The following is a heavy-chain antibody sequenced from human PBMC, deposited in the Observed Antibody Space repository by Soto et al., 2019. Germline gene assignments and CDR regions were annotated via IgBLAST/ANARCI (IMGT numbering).Heavy chain of an antibody. D-gene: IGHD2-2*01. J-gene: IGHJ4*02. CDR1: GGSISSYY. Sequence: SETLSLTCTVSGGSISSYYWSWIRQPPGKGLEWIGYIYYSGSTNYNPSLKSRVTISVDTSKNQFSLKLSSVTAADTAVYYCARGTYCSSTSCRFDYWGQGTLVTVSS. CDR3: ARGTYCSSTSCRFDY. V-gene: IGHV4-59*01. CDR2: IYYSGST.